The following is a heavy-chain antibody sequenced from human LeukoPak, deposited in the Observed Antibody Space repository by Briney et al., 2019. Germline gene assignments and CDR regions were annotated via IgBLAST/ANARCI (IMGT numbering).Heavy chain of an antibody. CDR2: IYHSGST. J-gene: IGHJ4*02. D-gene: IGHD3-3*01. Sequence: SETLSLTCAVSGYSISSGYYWGWIRQPPGKGLEWIGSIYHSGSTYYNPSLKSRVTISVDTYKNQFSLKLSSVTAADTAVYYCATQTIFGVVIRDYWGQGTLVTVSS. CDR3: ATQTIFGVVIRDY. V-gene: IGHV4-38-2*01. CDR1: GYSISSGYY.